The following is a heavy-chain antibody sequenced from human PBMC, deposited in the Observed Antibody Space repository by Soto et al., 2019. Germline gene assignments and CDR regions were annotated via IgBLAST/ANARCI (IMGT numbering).Heavy chain of an antibody. J-gene: IGHJ4*02. V-gene: IGHV4-34*01. D-gene: IGHD2-2*01. Sequence: SETLSLTCAVYGGSFSGYYWIWIRQPPVNGLEFIGEINHILSTNYNPSLKSRFTISLYTSKYHFSLKLSSFTAACTAVYYCARGAGRPGGYWGQGTLVTVSS. CDR1: GGSFSGYY. CDR3: ARGAGRPGGY. CDR2: INHILST.